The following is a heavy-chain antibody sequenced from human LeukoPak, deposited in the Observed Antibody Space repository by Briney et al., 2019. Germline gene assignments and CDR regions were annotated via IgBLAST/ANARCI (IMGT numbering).Heavy chain of an antibody. V-gene: IGHV1-8*01. CDR2: MNPNSGNT. D-gene: IGHD2-2*01. J-gene: IGHJ6*02. CDR3: ARGIVPTHYYYGMDV. CDR1: GYTFTSYD. Sequence: ASVKVSCKASGYTFTSYDINWVRQATGQGLEWMGWMNPNSGNTGYAQKFQGRVTMTRNTSISTAYMELSSLRSEDTAVYYCARGIVPTHYYYGMDVWGQGTTVTVSS.